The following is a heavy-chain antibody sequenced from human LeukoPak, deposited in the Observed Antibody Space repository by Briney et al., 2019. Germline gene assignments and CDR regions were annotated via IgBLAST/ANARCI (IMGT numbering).Heavy chain of an antibody. Sequence: GGSLRLSCSGFTFSNYGMSWVRQAPGKGLEWVSSISGSGGSTYYADSVKGRFTISRDNSKNTLYLQMNSLKAEDTAVYYCAKGNANGWFDPWGQGPLVTVSS. V-gene: IGHV3-23*01. J-gene: IGHJ5*02. D-gene: IGHD4-17*01. CDR1: GFTFSNYG. CDR3: AKGNANGWFDP. CDR2: ISGSGGST.